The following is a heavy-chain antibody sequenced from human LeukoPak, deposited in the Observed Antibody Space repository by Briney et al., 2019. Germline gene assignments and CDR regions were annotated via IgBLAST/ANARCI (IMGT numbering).Heavy chain of an antibody. V-gene: IGHV4-39*01. CDR2: IYYSGST. D-gene: IGHD6-6*01. CDR1: GGSISSSNW. Sequence: PSETLSLTCAVSGGSISSSNWWSWVRQPPGKGLEWIGSIYYSGSTYYNPSLKSRVTISVDTSKNQFSLKLSSVTAADTAVYYCARLEYSSSSRYGWFDPWGQGTLVTVSS. CDR3: ARLEYSSSSRYGWFDP. J-gene: IGHJ5*02.